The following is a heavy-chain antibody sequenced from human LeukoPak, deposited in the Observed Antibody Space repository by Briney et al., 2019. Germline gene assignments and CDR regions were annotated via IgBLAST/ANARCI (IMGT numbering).Heavy chain of an antibody. CDR2: IRYDGSNK. J-gene: IGHJ6*02. D-gene: IGHD3-10*01. CDR1: GFTFSSYG. Sequence: GGSLRLSCAASGFTFSSYGMHWVRKAPGKGLEWVAFIRYDGSNKYYADSVKGRFTISRDNSKNTLYLQMNSLRAEDTAVYYCASNSNYGSGSPGPYYYYGMDVWGQGTTVTVSS. V-gene: IGHV3-30*02. CDR3: ASNSNYGSGSPGPYYYYGMDV.